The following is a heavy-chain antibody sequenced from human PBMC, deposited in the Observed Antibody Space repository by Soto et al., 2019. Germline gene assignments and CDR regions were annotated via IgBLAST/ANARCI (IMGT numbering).Heavy chain of an antibody. J-gene: IGHJ4*02. CDR2: ISYDGSNK. CDR3: ASEPYYLNDFWSGYFPYFDY. Sequence: QAGGSLRLSCAASGFTFSSYGMHWVRQAPGKGLEWVAVISYDGSNKYYADSVKGRFTISRDNSKNTLYLQMNSLRAEDTAVYYCASEPYYLNDFWSGYFPYFDYWCQGTLVTVSS. D-gene: IGHD3-3*01. CDR1: GFTFSSYG. V-gene: IGHV3-30*19.